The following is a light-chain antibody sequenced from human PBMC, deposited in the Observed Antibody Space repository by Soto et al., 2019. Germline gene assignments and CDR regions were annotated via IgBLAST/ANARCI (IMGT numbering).Light chain of an antibody. CDR2: AAS. J-gene: IGKJ1*01. CDR3: LQDYNFPWT. V-gene: IGKV1-6*01. CDR1: QAIRND. Sequence: AIQMTQSPSSLSASVGDRVTITCRASQAIRNDLAWYQQKPGKAPKLLIYAASNLQGGVPSRFSGSGSGTDVTLTSSSLQPEDFATYYCLQDYNFPWTFGQGTKLEIK.